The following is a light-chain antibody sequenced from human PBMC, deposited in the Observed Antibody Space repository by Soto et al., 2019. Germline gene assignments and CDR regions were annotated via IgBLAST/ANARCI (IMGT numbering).Light chain of an antibody. CDR2: RAS. V-gene: IGKV3-20*01. J-gene: IGKJ4*01. CDR1: ESVSSNY. CDR3: QQYGSSPLT. Sequence: IVVTHSPGTLSLSPGERATLSCRASESVSSNYLAWYQQKPGQAPKVLIFRASSRATGIPDRFSGSGSGTDFTLTISRLEPEDFAVYYCQQYGSSPLTFGGGTKVDIK.